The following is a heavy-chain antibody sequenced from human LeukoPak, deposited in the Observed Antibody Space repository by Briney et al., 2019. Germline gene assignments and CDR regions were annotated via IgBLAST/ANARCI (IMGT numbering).Heavy chain of an antibody. Sequence: ASVKASCKVSGYTLTELSMHWVRQAPGKGLEWMGGFDPEDGETIYAQKFQGRVTMTEDTSTDTAYMELSSLRSEDTAVYYCATDAGVCSSTSCYFDYWGQGTLVTVSS. J-gene: IGHJ4*02. V-gene: IGHV1-24*01. CDR3: ATDAGVCSSTSCYFDY. D-gene: IGHD2-2*01. CDR2: FDPEDGET. CDR1: GYTLTELS.